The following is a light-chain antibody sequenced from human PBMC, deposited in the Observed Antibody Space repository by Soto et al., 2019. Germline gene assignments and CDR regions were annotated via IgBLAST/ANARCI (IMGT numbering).Light chain of an antibody. CDR1: SSDIGGYNY. Sequence: QSALTQPASVSASPGQSITISCAGTSSDIGGYNYVSWYQQHPGKAPKLMIYEVSNRPSGISNRFSGSKSGNTASLTLSGLQAEDEADYYCSSYTSSSTLVFGGGTQLTVL. CDR3: SSYTSSSTLV. V-gene: IGLV2-14*01. J-gene: IGLJ2*01. CDR2: EVS.